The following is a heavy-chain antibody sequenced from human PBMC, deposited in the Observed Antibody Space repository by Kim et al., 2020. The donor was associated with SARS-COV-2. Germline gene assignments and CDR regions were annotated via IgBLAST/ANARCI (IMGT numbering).Heavy chain of an antibody. V-gene: IGHV1-2*02. CDR2: INPNSGGT. J-gene: IGHJ4*02. Sequence: ASVKVSCKASGYTFTGYYVHWVRQAPGKGLEWMGWINPNSGGTNHAQKLQGRVTMTRDTSISTAYMELSRLRSDDTAVYYCARLPVAGTGYWGQGTLVTVSS. D-gene: IGHD6-19*01. CDR1: GYTFTGYY. CDR3: ARLPVAGTGY.